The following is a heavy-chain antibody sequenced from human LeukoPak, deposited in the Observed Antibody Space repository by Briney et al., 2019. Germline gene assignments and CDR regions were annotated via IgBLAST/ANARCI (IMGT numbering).Heavy chain of an antibody. D-gene: IGHD6-19*01. Sequence: QPGGSLRLSCAASGFTFSSYSMNWVRQAPGKGLEWVSYISSSSSTIYYADSVKGRFTISRDNAKNSLYLQMNSLRGEDTAVYYCARDPQWPLDYWGQGTLVTVSS. V-gene: IGHV3-48*01. CDR2: ISSSSSTI. J-gene: IGHJ4*02. CDR1: GFTFSSYS. CDR3: ARDPQWPLDY.